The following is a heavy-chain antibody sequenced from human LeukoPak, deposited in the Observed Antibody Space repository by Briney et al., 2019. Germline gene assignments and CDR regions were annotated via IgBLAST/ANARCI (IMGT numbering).Heavy chain of an antibody. D-gene: IGHD2-15*01. J-gene: IGHJ4*02. CDR1: GGAFSSYT. CDR3: ARDGRYCSGGSCYWAFDY. CDR2: IIPILGIA. V-gene: IGHV1-69*04. Sequence: SVKVSCKASGGAFSSYTISWVRQAPGQGLEWMGRIIPILGIANYAQKFQGRVTITADKSTSTAYMELSSLRSEDTAVYYCARDGRYCSGGSCYWAFDYWDQGTLVTVSS.